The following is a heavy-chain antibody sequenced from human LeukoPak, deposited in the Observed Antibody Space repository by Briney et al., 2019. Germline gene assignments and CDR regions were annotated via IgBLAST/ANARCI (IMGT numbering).Heavy chain of an antibody. D-gene: IGHD1-26*01. J-gene: IGHJ3*02. CDR1: GFTFSSYA. Sequence: GGSLRLSCAASGFTFSSYAMHWVRQAPGKGLEWVAVISYDGSNKYYADSVKGRFTISRDNSKNTLYLQMNSLRAEDTAVYYCARGSSDPTTGLLGAFDIWGQGTMVTVSS. CDR3: ARGSSDPTTGLLGAFDI. CDR2: ISYDGSNK. V-gene: IGHV3-30-3*01.